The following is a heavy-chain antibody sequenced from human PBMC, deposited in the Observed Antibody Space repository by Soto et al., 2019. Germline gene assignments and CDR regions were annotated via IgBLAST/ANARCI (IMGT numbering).Heavy chain of an antibody. CDR2: INSDGSST. Sequence: EVQLVESGGGLVQPGGSQRLSCAASGFTFSSYWMHWVRQAPGKGLVWVSRINSDGSSTSYADSVKGRFTISRDNDKNTLYLQLNRLRPEDTAVYYCDRAQGYCSGGSCYVAGYWGQGTLVTVSS. D-gene: IGHD2-15*01. CDR1: GFTFSSYW. V-gene: IGHV3-74*01. CDR3: DRAQGYCSGGSCYVAGY. J-gene: IGHJ4*02.